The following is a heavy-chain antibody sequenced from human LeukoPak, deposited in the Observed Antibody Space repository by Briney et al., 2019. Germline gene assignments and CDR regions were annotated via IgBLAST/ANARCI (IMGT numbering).Heavy chain of an antibody. CDR3: AREEDYYGSGSYCLLDP. CDR2: TYTSGST. V-gene: IGHV4-4*07. Sequence: SETLSLTCTVSGGSISSYYWSWIRQPAGKGLEWIGRTYTSGSTNYNPSLKSRVTMSVDTSKNQFSLKLSSVTAADTAVYYCAREEDYYGSGSYCLLDPWGQGTLVTVSS. CDR1: GGSISSYY. D-gene: IGHD3-10*01. J-gene: IGHJ5*02.